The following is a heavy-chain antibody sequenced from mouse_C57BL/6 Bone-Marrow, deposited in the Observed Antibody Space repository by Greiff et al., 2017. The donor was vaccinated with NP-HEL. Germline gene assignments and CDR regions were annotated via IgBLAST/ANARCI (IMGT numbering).Heavy chain of an antibody. D-gene: IGHD2-12*01. Sequence: EVHLVESGGGLVQPGGSLKLSCAASGFTFSDYYMYWVRQTPEKRLEWVAYISNGGGSTYYPDTVKGRFTISRDNAKNTLYLQMSRLKSEDTAMYYCARRYVYAMDYWGQGTSVTVSS. J-gene: IGHJ4*01. CDR1: GFTFSDYY. CDR2: ISNGGGST. CDR3: ARRYVYAMDY. V-gene: IGHV5-12*01.